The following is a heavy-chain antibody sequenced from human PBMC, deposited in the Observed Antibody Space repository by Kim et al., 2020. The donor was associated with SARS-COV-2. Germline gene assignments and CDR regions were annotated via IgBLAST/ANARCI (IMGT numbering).Heavy chain of an antibody. J-gene: IGHJ4*02. Sequence: GESLKISCKGSGYSFTSYWISWVRQMPGKGLEWMGRIDPSDSYTNYSPSFQGHVTISADKSISTAYLQWSSLKASDTAMYYCARHLKYQLLWHYWGQGTLVTVSS. CDR1: GYSFTSYW. CDR3: ARHLKYQLLWHY. D-gene: IGHD2-2*01. V-gene: IGHV5-10-1*01. CDR2: IDPSDSYT.